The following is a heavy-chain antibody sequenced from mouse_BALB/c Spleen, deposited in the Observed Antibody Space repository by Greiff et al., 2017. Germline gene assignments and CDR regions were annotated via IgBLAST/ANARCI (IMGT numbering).Heavy chain of an antibody. J-gene: IGHJ4*01. CDR3: ARIYYDYAMDY. D-gene: IGHD2-4*01. Sequence: VMLVESGPGLVQPSQSLSITCTVSGFSLTSYGVHWVRQSPGKGLEWLGVIWSGGSTDYNAAFISRLSISKDNSKSQVFFKMNSLQANDTAIYYCARIYYDYAMDYWGQGTSVTVSS. CDR2: IWSGGST. CDR1: GFSLTSYG. V-gene: IGHV2-2*02.